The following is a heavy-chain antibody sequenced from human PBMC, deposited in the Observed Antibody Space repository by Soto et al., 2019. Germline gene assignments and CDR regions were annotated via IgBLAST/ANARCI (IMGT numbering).Heavy chain of an antibody. Sequence: PSETLSLTCTVSGGSISSSSNYWGWIRQPPGKGLEWIGSIYSGGSTYYNPSLKSRVTISVDTSKNQFSLKLNSVTAADTAVYYCARDLWGYCGTDCYPLDVWGQGTTVTVSS. J-gene: IGHJ6*02. CDR3: ARDLWGYCGTDCYPLDV. V-gene: IGHV4-39*07. D-gene: IGHD2-21*02. CDR2: IYSGGST. CDR1: GGSISSSSNY.